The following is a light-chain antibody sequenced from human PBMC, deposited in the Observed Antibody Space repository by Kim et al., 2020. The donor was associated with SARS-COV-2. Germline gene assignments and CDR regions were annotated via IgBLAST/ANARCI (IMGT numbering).Light chain of an antibody. CDR3: QQDYTYPWT. J-gene: IGKJ1*01. Sequence: IQMTQSPSSLSASVGDKVTITCRASQGIRNDLGWYQQKPGKAPKVLIDAASILQSGVPSRFSGSGSGTDFTLTINSLQPEDFATYYCQQDYTYPWTFGQGTKVDIK. CDR2: AAS. V-gene: IGKV1-6*01. CDR1: QGIRND.